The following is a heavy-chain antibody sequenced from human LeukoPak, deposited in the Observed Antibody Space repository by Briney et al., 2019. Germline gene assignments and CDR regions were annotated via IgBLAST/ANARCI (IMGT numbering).Heavy chain of an antibody. CDR2: IYYRGST. V-gene: IGHV4-59*01. CDR3: ARAGTTVVTPLGY. CDR1: GGSIRSYY. J-gene: IGHJ4*02. Sequence: PSETLSLTCTVSGGSIRSYYWSWIRQPPGKGLEWIGYIYYRGSTNHNPSLKSRVTTSVDTSKNQISLNLSSVTAADTAVYYCARAGTTVVTPLGYWGQGTLVTVSS. D-gene: IGHD4-23*01.